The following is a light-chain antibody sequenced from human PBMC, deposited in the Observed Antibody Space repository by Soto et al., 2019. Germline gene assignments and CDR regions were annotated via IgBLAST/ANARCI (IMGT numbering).Light chain of an antibody. CDR1: SSDVGAYKY. CDR2: EVS. CDR3: TSYVGSNIWV. Sequence: QSVLTQPPSASGSPGQSVTISCTGTSSDVGAYKYVSWYQQYPGKAPKLMIYEVSKRPSRVPDRFSGSKSGNTASLTVSGLQAEDEADYYCTSYVGSNIWVFGGGTKLTVL. J-gene: IGLJ3*02. V-gene: IGLV2-8*01.